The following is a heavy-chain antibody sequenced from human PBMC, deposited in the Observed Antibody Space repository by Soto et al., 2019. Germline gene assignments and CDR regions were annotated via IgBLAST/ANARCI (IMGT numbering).Heavy chain of an antibody. V-gene: IGHV4-39*01. Sequence: QLQLQKSGPGLVKPSETLSLTCTVSGGSISSSSYYWGWIRQPPGKGLEWIGSIYYSGSTYYNPSLKSRVTISVDTSKNQFSLKLSSVTAADTAVYYCARHPVDSEWELVDYWGQGTLVTVSS. J-gene: IGHJ4*02. D-gene: IGHD1-26*01. CDR1: GGSISSSSYY. CDR2: IYYSGST. CDR3: ARHPVDSEWELVDY.